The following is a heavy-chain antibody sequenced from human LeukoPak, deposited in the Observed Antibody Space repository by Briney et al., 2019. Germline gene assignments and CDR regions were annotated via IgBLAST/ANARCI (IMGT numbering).Heavy chain of an antibody. CDR3: ARVVFDSSGYYLGDYYYGMDV. D-gene: IGHD3-22*01. J-gene: IGHJ6*02. CDR2: INAGNGNT. CDR1: GYTFTIYA. V-gene: IGHV1-3*01. Sequence: GASVKVSCTASGYTFTIYAMHWVRQAPGQRLEWMGWINAGNGNTKYSQKFQGRVTITRDTSASTAYMELSSLRSGDTAVYYCARVVFDSSGYYLGDYYYGMDVWGQGTTVTVSS.